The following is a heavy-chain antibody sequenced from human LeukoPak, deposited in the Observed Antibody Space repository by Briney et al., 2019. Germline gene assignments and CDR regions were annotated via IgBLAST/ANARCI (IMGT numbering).Heavy chain of an antibody. J-gene: IGHJ4*02. CDR1: GGSISTYS. D-gene: IGHD1-1*01. CDR2: IFASGTT. V-gene: IGHV4-4*07. Sequence: SKTLSLTCTVSGGSISTYSWNWIRQPAGKGLEWIGRIFASGTTKYNPSLKSRVTMSIDTSKSQFPLSLRSVTAADTAVYFCARYVPVKTGPTRASFDYWGQGILVSVSS. CDR3: ARYVPVKTGPTRASFDY.